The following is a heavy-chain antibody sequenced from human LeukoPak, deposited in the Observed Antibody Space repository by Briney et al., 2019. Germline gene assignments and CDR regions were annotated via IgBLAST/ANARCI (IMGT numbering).Heavy chain of an antibody. CDR3: ARGPNYYGSGSYLS. Sequence: SETLSLTCAVYGGSFSGYYWSWIRQPPGKGLEWIGEINRSGSTNYNPSLKSRVTISVDTSKNQFSLKLSSVTAADTAVYYCARGPNYYGSGSYLSWGQGTLVTVSS. CDR2: INRSGST. V-gene: IGHV4-34*01. J-gene: IGHJ5*02. D-gene: IGHD3-10*01. CDR1: GGSFSGYY.